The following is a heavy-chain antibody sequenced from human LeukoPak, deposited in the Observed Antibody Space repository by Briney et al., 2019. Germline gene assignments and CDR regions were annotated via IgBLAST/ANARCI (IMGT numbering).Heavy chain of an antibody. D-gene: IGHD4-17*01. CDR2: ISSSSSTI. J-gene: IGHJ4*02. V-gene: IGHV3-48*01. CDR1: GFTFSSYS. Sequence: PGGSLRLSCAASGFTFSSYSMNWVRQAPGKGLEWVSYISSSSSTIYYADSVKGRFTISRDNAKNSLYLQMNSLRAEDTAAYYCARDPATVTDGDVFDYWGQGTLVTVSS. CDR3: ARDPATVTDGDVFDY.